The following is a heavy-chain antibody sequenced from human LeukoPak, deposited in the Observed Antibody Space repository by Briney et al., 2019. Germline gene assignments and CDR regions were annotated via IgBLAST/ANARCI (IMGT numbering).Heavy chain of an antibody. CDR1: GGSFSGYY. D-gene: IGHD6-13*01. V-gene: IGHV4-34*01. CDR3: ARHAGSWYKGGGTDY. CDR2: IDHSGST. J-gene: IGHJ4*02. Sequence: SETLSLTCAVYGGSFSGYYWSWIRQPPGKGLEWIGEIDHSGSTNYNPSLKSRVTISVDTSKNQFSLKLSSVTAADTAVYYCARHAGSWYKGGGTDYWGQGTLVTVSS.